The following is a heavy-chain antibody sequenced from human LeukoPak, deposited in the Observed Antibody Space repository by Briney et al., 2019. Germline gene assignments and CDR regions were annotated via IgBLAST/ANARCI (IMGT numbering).Heavy chain of an antibody. D-gene: IGHD7-27*01. CDR1: GGSISSSSYY. V-gene: IGHV4-39*07. CDR2: IYYSGST. CDR3: ARAFSAPGDRSYFDY. Sequence: SETLSFTCTVSGGSISSSSYYWGWIRQPPGKGLEWIGSIYYSGSTYYNPSLKSRVTISVDTSKNQFSLKLSSVTAADTAVYYCARAFSAPGDRSYFDYWGQGTLVTVSS. J-gene: IGHJ4*02.